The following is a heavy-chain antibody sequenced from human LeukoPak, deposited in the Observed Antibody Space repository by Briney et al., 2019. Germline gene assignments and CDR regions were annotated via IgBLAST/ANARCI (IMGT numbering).Heavy chain of an antibody. V-gene: IGHV1-69*13. Sequence: ASVKVSCKASGGTFSSYAISWVRQAPGQGLEWMGGIIPIFGTANYAQKFQGRVTITADESTSTAYMELSSLRSEDTAVYYCARADYCSGGSRYLNYYYYYGMDVWGQGTTVTVSS. CDR2: IIPIFGTA. D-gene: IGHD2-15*01. CDR1: GGTFSSYA. J-gene: IGHJ6*02. CDR3: ARADYCSGGSRYLNYYYYYGMDV.